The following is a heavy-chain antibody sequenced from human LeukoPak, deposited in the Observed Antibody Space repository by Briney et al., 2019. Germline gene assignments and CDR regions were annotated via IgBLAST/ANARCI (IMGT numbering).Heavy chain of an antibody. CDR3: ASNTVPDWYYYYMDV. CDR2: INPSGGST. CDR1: GYTFTSYY. Sequence: ASVKVSCKASGYTFTSYYMHWVRQAPGQGLEWMGIINPSGGSTSYAQKFQGRVTMTRDMYTSTVYMELSSLRSEDTAVYYCASNTVPDWYYYYMDVWGKGTTVTVSS. V-gene: IGHV1-46*01. D-gene: IGHD3-9*01. J-gene: IGHJ6*03.